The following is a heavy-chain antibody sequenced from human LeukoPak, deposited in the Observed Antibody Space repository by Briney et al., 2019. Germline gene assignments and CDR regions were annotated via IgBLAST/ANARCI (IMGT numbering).Heavy chain of an antibody. CDR2: ISWNSSSI. CDR3: AKENEEYFDY. V-gene: IGHV3-9*01. J-gene: IGHJ4*02. CDR1: GFTFDDYA. Sequence: GGSLRLSCAASGFTFDDYAMHWVRQAPGKGLEWVSGISWNSSSIGYADFVKGRFTISRDNAKNSLYLQMNSLRAEDTALYYCAKENEEYFDYWGQGTLVTVSS. D-gene: IGHD1-1*01.